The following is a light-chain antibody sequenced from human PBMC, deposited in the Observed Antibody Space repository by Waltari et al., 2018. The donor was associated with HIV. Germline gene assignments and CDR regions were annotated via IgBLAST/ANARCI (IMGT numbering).Light chain of an antibody. J-gene: IGLJ2*01. Sequence: QSVLTQPASVSGSPGQSITISCTGNRSDVGGYNLVSWYQQHPGKAPKPMIYEVSKRPSGVSNRFSGSKSGNTASLTISGLQAEDEADYYCCAYAGSTTYVIFGGGTKLTVL. CDR2: EVS. CDR3: CAYAGSTTYVI. V-gene: IGLV2-23*02. CDR1: RSDVGGYNL.